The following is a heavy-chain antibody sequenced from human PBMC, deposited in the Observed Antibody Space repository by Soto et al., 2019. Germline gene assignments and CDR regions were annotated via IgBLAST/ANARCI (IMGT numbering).Heavy chain of an antibody. D-gene: IGHD1-7*01. J-gene: IGHJ6*03. V-gene: IGHV1-46*03. CDR2: INPSGGST. CDR3: ARGEYWGTGTAGYYYYYMDV. CDR1: GYTFTSYF. Sequence: ASVKVSCKASGYTFTSYFMHWVRQAPGQGLEWMGIINPSGGSTTYAQKFQGRVTMTRDTSTSTVYMEMSSLRSEDTAVYYCARGEYWGTGTAGYYYYYMDVWGKGTTVTVSS.